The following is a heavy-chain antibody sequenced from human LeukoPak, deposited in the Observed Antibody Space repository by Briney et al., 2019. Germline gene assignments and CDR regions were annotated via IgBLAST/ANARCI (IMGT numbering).Heavy chain of an antibody. CDR3: ARLWGIAPTGAFDY. CDR1: GGSISSYC. Sequence: ASETLSLTCTVSGGSISSYCWSWIRQPPGKGLEWIGYIYYSGSTNYNPSLKSRVTISVDTSKNQFSLKLSSVTAADTAVYYCARLWGIAPTGAFDYWGQGTLVTVSS. CDR2: IYYSGST. J-gene: IGHJ4*02. D-gene: IGHD6-13*01. V-gene: IGHV4-59*08.